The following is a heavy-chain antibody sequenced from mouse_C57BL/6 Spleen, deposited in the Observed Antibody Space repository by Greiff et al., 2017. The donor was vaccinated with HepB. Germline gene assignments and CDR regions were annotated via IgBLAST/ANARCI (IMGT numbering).Heavy chain of an antibody. J-gene: IGHJ2*01. CDR2: ISSGGDYI. CDR1: GFTFSSYA. Sequence: DVKLQESGEGLVKPGGSLKLSCAASGFTFSSYAMSWVRQTPEKRLEWVAYISSGGDYIYYADTVKGRFTISRDNARNTLYLQMSSLKSEDTAMYYCTRALYYRDYFDYWGQGTTLTVSS. D-gene: IGHD2-14*01. V-gene: IGHV5-9-1*02. CDR3: TRALYYRDYFDY.